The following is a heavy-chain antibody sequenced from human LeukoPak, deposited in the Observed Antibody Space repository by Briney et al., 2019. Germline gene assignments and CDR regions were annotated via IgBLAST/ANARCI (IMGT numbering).Heavy chain of an antibody. V-gene: IGHV4-61*01. Sequence: SETLSLTCTVSGGSVSSGSYYWSWIRQPPGKGLEWIGYIYYSGSTNYNPSLKSRVTISVDTSKNQFSLKLSSVTAADTAVYYCARAEMATITPGNWFDPWGQGTLVTVSS. CDR2: IYYSGST. CDR1: GGSVSSGSYY. CDR3: ARAEMATITPGNWFDP. D-gene: IGHD5-24*01. J-gene: IGHJ5*02.